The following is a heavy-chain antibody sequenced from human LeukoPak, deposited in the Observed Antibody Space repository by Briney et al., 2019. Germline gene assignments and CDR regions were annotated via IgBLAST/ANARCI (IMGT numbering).Heavy chain of an antibody. V-gene: IGHV3-23*01. J-gene: IGHJ4*02. Sequence: GGSLRLSCAASGFTFSSYAMSWVRQAPGKGLGWVSAISGSGGSTYYADSVKGRFTISRDNAKNSLYLQMNSLRADDTAVYYCARVRSSGSPLDYWGQGTLVTVSS. CDR2: ISGSGGST. CDR3: ARVRSSGSPLDY. D-gene: IGHD3-22*01. CDR1: GFTFSSYA.